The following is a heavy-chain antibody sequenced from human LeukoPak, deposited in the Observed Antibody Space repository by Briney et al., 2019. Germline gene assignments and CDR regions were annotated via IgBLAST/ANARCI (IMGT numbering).Heavy chain of an antibody. V-gene: IGHV4-38-2*02. CDR2: IYHSGST. Sequence: SETLSLTCTVSGYSISSGYYWGWIRQPPGKGLEWIGSIYHSGSTYYNPSLKSRVTISVDTSKNQFSLKLSPATAADTAVYYCAKGYCRGNSCYDDRGAFDYWGQGTLVTVSS. J-gene: IGHJ4*02. CDR1: GYSISSGYY. CDR3: AKGYCRGNSCYDDRGAFDY. D-gene: IGHD2-2*01.